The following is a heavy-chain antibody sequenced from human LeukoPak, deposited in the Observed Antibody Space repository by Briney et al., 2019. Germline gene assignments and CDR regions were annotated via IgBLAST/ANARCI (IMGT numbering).Heavy chain of an antibody. CDR1: GYTFTSYG. J-gene: IGHJ6*02. D-gene: IGHD4-17*01. CDR2: ISAYNGNT. Sequence: GSVKVSCKASGYTFTSYGISWVRQAPGQGLEWMGWISAYNGNTNYAQKLQGRVTMTTDTSTSTAYMELRSLRSDDTAVYYCARDRRVLTTVTPPYYYYGMDAWGQGTTVTVSS. V-gene: IGHV1-18*01. CDR3: ARDRRVLTTVTPPYYYYGMDA.